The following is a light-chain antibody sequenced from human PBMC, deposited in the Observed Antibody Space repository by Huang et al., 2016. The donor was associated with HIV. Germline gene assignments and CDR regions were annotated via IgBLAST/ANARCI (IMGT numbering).Light chain of an antibody. Sequence: EIVMTQSPATLSVSPGERATLSCRASPSISNKLAWYQQKPGQAPRLLIYGASSRATVIPAKFSGSGSGTEFTLTISSLQSEDFAVYYCQQYNNWPYTFGQGTKLEIK. CDR1: PSISNK. J-gene: IGKJ2*01. V-gene: IGKV3-15*01. CDR3: QQYNNWPYT. CDR2: GAS.